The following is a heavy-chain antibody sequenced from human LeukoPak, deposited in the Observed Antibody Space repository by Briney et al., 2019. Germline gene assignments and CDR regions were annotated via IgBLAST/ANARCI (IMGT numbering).Heavy chain of an antibody. CDR1: GYTFTSYD. V-gene: IGHV1-8*01. J-gene: IGHJ6*02. CDR2: MNPNSGNT. D-gene: IGHD2-2*02. Sequence: GASVKVSCKASGYTFTSYDINWVRQATGQGLERMGWMNPNSGNTGYAQKFQGRVTMTRNTSISTAYMELSSLRSEDTAVYYCARKGDIVVVPAAIIHYYYGMDVWGQGTTVTVSS. CDR3: ARKGDIVVVPAAIIHYYYGMDV.